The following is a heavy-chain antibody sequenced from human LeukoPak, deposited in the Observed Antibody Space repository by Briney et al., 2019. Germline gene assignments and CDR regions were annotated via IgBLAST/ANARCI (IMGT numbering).Heavy chain of an antibody. Sequence: PSETLSLTCAVYGGSFSGYYWSWIRQPPGKGLEWIGEIHHSGSTNYNPSLKSRVTLSVDKSKNQLSLRLTSVTAADTAVYYCARGGDYRFDYWGQGTPVTVSS. V-gene: IGHV4-34*01. D-gene: IGHD4-17*01. CDR2: IHHSGST. CDR3: ARGGDYRFDY. CDR1: GGSFSGYY. J-gene: IGHJ4*02.